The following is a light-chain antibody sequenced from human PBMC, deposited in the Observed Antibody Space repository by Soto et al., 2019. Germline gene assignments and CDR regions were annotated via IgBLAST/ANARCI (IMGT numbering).Light chain of an antibody. CDR1: HTVNGW. Sequence: DIQMTQSPSTLSASIRERVTITCRASHTVNGWLAWYQQRPGEAPNLLIYDVSNLGGGVPSRFSGSGSATEFHLTISSLQPEDFATYYCQQNHAYPWTFGQGTKVEMK. J-gene: IGKJ1*01. V-gene: IGKV1-5*03. CDR3: QQNHAYPWT. CDR2: DVS.